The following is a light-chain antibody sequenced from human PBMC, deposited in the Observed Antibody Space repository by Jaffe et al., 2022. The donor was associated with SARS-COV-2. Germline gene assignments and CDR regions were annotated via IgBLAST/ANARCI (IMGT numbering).Light chain of an antibody. J-gene: IGLJ1*01. CDR1: SSDVGSYNC. CDR2: EVN. V-gene: IGLV2-18*02. CDR3: SSYTSTKTFV. Sequence: QSALTQPPSVSGSPGQSVTISCTGTSSDVGSYNCLSWFQQSPGTAPKLKIYEVNRRPSGVPDRFSGSKSGNTASLTISGLQAEDEGDYYCSSYTSTKTFVLGTGTTVTVL.